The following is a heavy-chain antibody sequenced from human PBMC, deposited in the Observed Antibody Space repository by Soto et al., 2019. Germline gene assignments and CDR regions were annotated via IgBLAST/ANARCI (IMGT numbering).Heavy chain of an antibody. CDR3: AKGRGGSGSLTPRVDF. CDR2: IRGGGDTT. Sequence: EVQLLKSGGGLVQPGGSLRLSCAASGFTFNNYAMTWVRQAPGKGLEWVSAIRGGGDTTSYADAVKGRFTVSRDGSTNTVYLQVGSVRAEDTALYYCAKGRGGSGSLTPRVDFWGQGTLVTVSS. V-gene: IGHV3-23*01. J-gene: IGHJ4*02. CDR1: GFTFNNYA. D-gene: IGHD3-10*01.